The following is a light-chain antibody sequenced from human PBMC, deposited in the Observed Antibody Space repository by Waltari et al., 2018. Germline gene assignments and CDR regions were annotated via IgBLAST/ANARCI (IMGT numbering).Light chain of an antibody. V-gene: IGLV2-14*01. Sequence: QSALTQPASVSGSPGQSITISCTGTSSDVGRYTYVSWYQQHPGKAPKLLIFDVSNRPSGVSNLFSGSKSGNTASLTISGLQAEDESDYYCCSFTSRSTWVFGGGTKLTVL. J-gene: IGLJ3*02. CDR1: SSDVGRYTY. CDR2: DVS. CDR3: CSFTSRSTWV.